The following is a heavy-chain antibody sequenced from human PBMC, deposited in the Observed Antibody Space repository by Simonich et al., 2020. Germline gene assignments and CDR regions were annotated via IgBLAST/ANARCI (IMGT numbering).Heavy chain of an antibody. D-gene: IGHD1-26*01. Sequence: QVQLQQWGAGLLKPSETLSLPCAVYGGSFSGYYWSWIRQPPGKVLAWIGEINHSGSTNTNPSLKSRVTISLDTSKNKFSLKLSSVTAADTAVYYCARGLIGGSYYYWGQGTLVTVSS. CDR1: GGSFSGYY. CDR2: INHSGST. J-gene: IGHJ4*02. CDR3: ARGLIGGSYYY. V-gene: IGHV4-34*01.